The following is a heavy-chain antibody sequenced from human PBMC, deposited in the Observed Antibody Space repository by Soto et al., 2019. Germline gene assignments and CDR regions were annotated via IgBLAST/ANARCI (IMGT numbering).Heavy chain of an antibody. V-gene: IGHV4-59*01. CDR3: ARDSRGDPYYYYYGMDV. Sequence: QVQLQESGPGLVKPSETLSLTCTVSGGSISSYYWSWIRQPPGKGLEWIGYIYYSGSTNYNPSLKSRVTISVETSKNQFSLKLSSVTAADTAVYYCARDSRGDPYYYYYGMDVWGQGTTVTVSS. CDR2: IYYSGST. CDR1: GGSISSYY. D-gene: IGHD2-21*02. J-gene: IGHJ6*02.